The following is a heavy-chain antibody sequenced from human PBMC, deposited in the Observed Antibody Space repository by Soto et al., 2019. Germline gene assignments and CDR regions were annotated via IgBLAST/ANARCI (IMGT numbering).Heavy chain of an antibody. CDR3: GRTRHLHDSPFLDV. D-gene: IGHD2-15*01. CDR2: INPNSGGT. CDR1: GYSFSVYY. J-gene: IGHJ6*02. Sequence: ASVKVSCKASGYSFSVYYMHCGRQAPGQGLEWMGWINPNSGGTNYAQKVQGRVTMTRDTSISTAYMELSRLRSDDTAVYYCGRTRHLHDSPFLDVWGQGTTVT. V-gene: IGHV1-2*02.